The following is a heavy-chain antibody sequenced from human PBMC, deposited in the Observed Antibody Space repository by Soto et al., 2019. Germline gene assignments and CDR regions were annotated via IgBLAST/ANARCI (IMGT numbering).Heavy chain of an antibody. D-gene: IGHD3-3*01. J-gene: IGHJ6*03. Sequence: GGSLRLSCAASGFTFSSYGMHWVRQAPGKGLEWVAVISYDGSNKYHADSVKGRFTISRDNSKNTLYLQMNSLRAEDTAVYYCAKVGVRRGILEWLGETPKNYYMDVWGKGTTVTVSS. CDR2: ISYDGSNK. CDR3: AKVGVRRGILEWLGETPKNYYMDV. V-gene: IGHV3-30*18. CDR1: GFTFSSYG.